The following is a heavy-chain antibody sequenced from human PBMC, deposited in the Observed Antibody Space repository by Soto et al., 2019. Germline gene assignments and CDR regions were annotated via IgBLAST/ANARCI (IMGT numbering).Heavy chain of an antibody. CDR1: GFTFSSHA. D-gene: IGHD3-3*01. Sequence: QVQLVESGGGVVQPGRSLRLSCAASGFTFSSHAMHWVRQAPGKGLEWVAVISYDGSKIYYADSVKGRFTISRDNSKNTLYLQVNSLTAEDTAVYFCARDGGDVLRNIPGDAFDIWGQGTMVTVSS. CDR3: ARDGGDVLRNIPGDAFDI. CDR2: ISYDGSKI. V-gene: IGHV3-30-3*01. J-gene: IGHJ3*02.